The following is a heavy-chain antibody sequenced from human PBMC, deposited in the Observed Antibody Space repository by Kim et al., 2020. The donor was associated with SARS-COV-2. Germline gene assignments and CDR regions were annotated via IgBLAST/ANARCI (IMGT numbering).Heavy chain of an antibody. D-gene: IGHD3-10*01. V-gene: IGHV4-61*01. CDR1: GGSVSSGSYY. Sequence: SETLSLTCTVSGGSVSSGSYYWSWIRQPPGKGLEWIGYIYYSGSTNYNPSLKSRVTISVDTSKNQFSLKLSSVTAADTAVYYCARDPDLGHYYGMDVWGQGTTVTVSS. CDR2: IYYSGST. CDR3: ARDPDLGHYYGMDV. J-gene: IGHJ6*02.